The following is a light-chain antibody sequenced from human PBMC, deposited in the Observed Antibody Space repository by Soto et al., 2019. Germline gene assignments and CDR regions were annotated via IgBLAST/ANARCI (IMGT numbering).Light chain of an antibody. CDR2: KAS. Sequence: DIQMTQSPSTLSASVGDRVTITCRASQSISSRLAWYQQKPGKAPKLLICKASSLESGVPSRFSGSGSGTEFTITISSLQPDDFATYYCQQYNSPTLTFGQGTKVEIK. J-gene: IGKJ1*01. CDR3: QQYNSPTLT. V-gene: IGKV1-5*03. CDR1: QSISSR.